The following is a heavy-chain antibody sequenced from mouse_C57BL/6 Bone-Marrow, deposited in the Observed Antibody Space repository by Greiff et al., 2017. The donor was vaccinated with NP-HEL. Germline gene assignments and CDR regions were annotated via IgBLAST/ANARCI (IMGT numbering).Heavy chain of an antibody. CDR1: GYTFTSYW. Sequence: VQLQQPGAELVKPGASVKLSCKASGYTFTSYWMHWVKQRPGQGLEWIGMIHPNSGSTNYNEKFKSKATLTVDKSSSTAYMQLSSLTSEDSAVYYCARWDNYYGSGYGFAYWGQGTLVTVSA. CDR3: ARWDNYYGSGYGFAY. CDR2: IHPNSGST. V-gene: IGHV1-64*01. J-gene: IGHJ3*01. D-gene: IGHD1-1*01.